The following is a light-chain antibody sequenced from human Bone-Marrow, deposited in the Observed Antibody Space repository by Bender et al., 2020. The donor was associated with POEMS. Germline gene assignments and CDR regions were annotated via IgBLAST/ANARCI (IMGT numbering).Light chain of an antibody. CDR3: CSYAGSRIYLV. CDR2: EVT. J-gene: IGLJ2*01. V-gene: IGLV2-8*01. CDR1: SSDVGAYNY. Sequence: QSALTQPPSASGSPGQSVTISCTGTSSDVGAYNYVSWYQQHPGKAPKLMISEVTKRPSGVSNRFSASKSGNTASLTISGLQAEDEADYYCCSYAGSRIYLVFGGGTKLTVL.